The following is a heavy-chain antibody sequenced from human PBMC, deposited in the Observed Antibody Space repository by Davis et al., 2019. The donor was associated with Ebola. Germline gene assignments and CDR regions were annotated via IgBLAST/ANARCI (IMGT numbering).Heavy chain of an antibody. V-gene: IGHV3-23*01. CDR2: ISASGGAT. CDR3: AKDLTSYYGSGDFFDY. J-gene: IGHJ4*02. D-gene: IGHD3-10*01. CDR1: GFLFSSYA. Sequence: GESLKISCAASGFLFSSYAMSWVRQAPGRGLEWVSSISASGGATFYADSVKGRIVMSRDNSNDTLYLRMNNLRAEDTAIYNCAKDLTSYYGSGDFFDYWGQGILVTVSS.